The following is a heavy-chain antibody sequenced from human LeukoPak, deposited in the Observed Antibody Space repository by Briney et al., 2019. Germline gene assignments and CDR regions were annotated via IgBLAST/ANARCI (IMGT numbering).Heavy chain of an antibody. D-gene: IGHD3-10*01. Sequence: ASVKVSCKVSGYTLTELSMHWVRQAPGKGLEWMGGFDPEDGETIYAQKFQGRVNMTEDTSTDTAYMELSSLRSEDTAVYYCAAFPLPGRINDYWGQGTLVTVSS. CDR2: FDPEDGET. CDR3: AAFPLPGRINDY. J-gene: IGHJ4*02. CDR1: GYTLTELS. V-gene: IGHV1-24*01.